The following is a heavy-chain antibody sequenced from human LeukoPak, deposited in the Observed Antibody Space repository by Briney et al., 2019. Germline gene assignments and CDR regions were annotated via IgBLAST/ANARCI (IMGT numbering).Heavy chain of an antibody. V-gene: IGHV3-23*01. D-gene: IGHD5-24*01. CDR2: ISGSGGST. Sequence: GGSLRLSCAASGFTFSTYSMNWVRQAPGKGLEWVSAISGSGGSTYYADSVKGRFTISGDNSKNTLYLQMNSLRAEDTAVYYCAKAPNRDGYNGRKWGQGTLVTVSS. J-gene: IGHJ4*02. CDR1: GFTFSTYS. CDR3: AKAPNRDGYNGRK.